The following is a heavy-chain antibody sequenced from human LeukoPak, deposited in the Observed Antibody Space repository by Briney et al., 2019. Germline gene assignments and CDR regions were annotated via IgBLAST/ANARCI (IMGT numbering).Heavy chain of an antibody. CDR3: ARAIDYSNYEGDYYYYYYMDV. CDR1: GGSISSFSYY. V-gene: IGHV4-61*02. J-gene: IGHJ6*03. D-gene: IGHD4-11*01. CDR2: IYTGGTT. Sequence: PSETLSLTCTVSGGSISSFSYYWSWIRQPAGKGLEWIGRIYTGGTTDYNPSLKSRVTMSVDTSKNQFSLKLSSVTAADTAVYYCARAIDYSNYEGDYYYYYYMDVWGKGTTVTVSS.